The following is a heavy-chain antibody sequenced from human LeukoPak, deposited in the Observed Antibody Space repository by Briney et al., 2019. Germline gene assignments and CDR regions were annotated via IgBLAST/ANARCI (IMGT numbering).Heavy chain of an antibody. CDR3: AREWFGELLDGY. CDR1: GFTFSSYS. Sequence: PGGSLRLSCAASGFTFSSYSMNWVRQAPGKGLEWVSSISSSSSYIYYADSVKGRFTISRDNAKNSLYLQMNSLRAEDTAVYYCAREWFGELLDGYWGQGILVTVSS. D-gene: IGHD3-10*01. CDR2: ISSSSSYI. V-gene: IGHV3-21*01. J-gene: IGHJ4*02.